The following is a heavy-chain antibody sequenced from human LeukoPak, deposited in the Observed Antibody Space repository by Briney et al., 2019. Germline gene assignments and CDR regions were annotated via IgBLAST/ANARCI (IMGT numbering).Heavy chain of an antibody. D-gene: IGHD2-2*01. Sequence: SVKVSCKASGGTFSSYAISWVRQAPGQGLEWMGRIIPILGIANYAQKFQGRVTITADKSTSTAYMELSSLRSEDTAVYYCASYFASPRYCSTSCYGDWFDPWAREPWSPSPQ. J-gene: IGHJ5*02. CDR2: IIPILGIA. V-gene: IGHV1-69*04. CDR1: GGTFSSYA. CDR3: ASYFASPRYCSTSCYGDWFDP.